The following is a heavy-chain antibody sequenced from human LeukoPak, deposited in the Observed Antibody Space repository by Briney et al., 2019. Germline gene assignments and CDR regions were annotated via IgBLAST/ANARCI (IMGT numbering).Heavy chain of an antibody. V-gene: IGHV4-34*01. D-gene: IGHD3-22*01. J-gene: IGHJ5*02. Sequence: SETLSLTCAVYGGSFSGYYWSWIRQPPGKGLERIGEISHSGSTNYNPSLKSRVTISVDTSKNQFSLKLSSVTAADTAVYYCARGPSYYYDSSGYYYGWFDPWGQGTLVTVSS. CDR3: ARGPSYYYDSSGYYYGWFDP. CDR2: ISHSGST. CDR1: GGSFSGYY.